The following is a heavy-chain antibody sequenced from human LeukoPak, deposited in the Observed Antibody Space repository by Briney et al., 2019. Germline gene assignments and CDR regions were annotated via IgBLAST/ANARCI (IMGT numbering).Heavy chain of an antibody. J-gene: IGHJ3*02. D-gene: IGHD3-16*01. CDR1: GFGFNTYA. Sequence: GRSLRLSCAASGFGFNTYAMYWVRQAPGKGLEWVAVISNDGSDKNYGDSVKGRLTISRDNPRNMLFLQMNSLRDEDTAVYYCAATYDYIGLGAFDIWGRGTMVTVSS. V-gene: IGHV3-30*14. CDR3: AATYDYIGLGAFDI. CDR2: ISNDGSDK.